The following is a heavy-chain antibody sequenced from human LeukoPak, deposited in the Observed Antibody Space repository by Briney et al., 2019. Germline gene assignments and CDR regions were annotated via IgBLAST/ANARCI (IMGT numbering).Heavy chain of an antibody. CDR3: ARAKYGSGEFDY. Sequence: GRSLRLSCAASGFTFSSYGMHWVRQAPGKGLEWVAVIWYDGSNKYYADSVKGRFTISRDNSKNTLYLQMNSLRAEDTAVYYCARAKYGSGEFDYWGQGTLVTVSS. CDR2: IWYDGSNK. CDR1: GFTFSSYG. V-gene: IGHV3-33*01. D-gene: IGHD3-10*01. J-gene: IGHJ4*02.